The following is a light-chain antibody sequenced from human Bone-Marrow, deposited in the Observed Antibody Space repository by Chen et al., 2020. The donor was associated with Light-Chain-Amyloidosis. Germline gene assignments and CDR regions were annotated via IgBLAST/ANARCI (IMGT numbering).Light chain of an antibody. CDR2: RDK. CDR1: DLPTKY. V-gene: IGLV3-25*03. J-gene: IGLJ2*01. CDR3: QSADSSGTYEVI. Sequence: SYELTQPPSVSVSPGQTARITCSGDDLPTKYAYWYQQKPGQAHVLVIHRDKERPSGISERFSGSSSGTTVTLTISGVQAEDEADYHCQSADSSGTYEVIFGGGTKLTVL.